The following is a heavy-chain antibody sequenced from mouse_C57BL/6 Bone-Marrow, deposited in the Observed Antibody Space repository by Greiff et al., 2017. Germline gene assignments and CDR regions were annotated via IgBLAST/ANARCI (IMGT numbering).Heavy chain of an antibody. J-gene: IGHJ2*01. CDR1: GYTFTDYE. CDR3: SITTVVGTVFDY. Sequence: QVQLQQSGAELVRPGASVTLSCKASGYTFTDYEMHWVKQTPVHGLEWIGAIEPETGGTAYNQKFKGKAILTADKSSRTAYMELRSLTSEDSAVYYCSITTVVGTVFDYWGQGTTLTVSS. CDR2: IEPETGGT. D-gene: IGHD1-1*01. V-gene: IGHV1-15*01.